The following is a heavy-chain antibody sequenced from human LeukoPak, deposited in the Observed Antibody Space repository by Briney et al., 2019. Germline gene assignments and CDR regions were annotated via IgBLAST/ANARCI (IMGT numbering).Heavy chain of an antibody. CDR1: GGSISSSSYY. V-gene: IGHV4-39*07. Sequence: SETLSLTCTVSGGSISSSSYYWGWIRQPPGKGLEWIGSIYYSGSTNYNPSLKSRVTISVDTSKNQFSLKLSSVTAADTAVYYCARVHYDFWSGYYLDYWGQGTLVTVSS. CDR2: IYYSGST. J-gene: IGHJ4*02. CDR3: ARVHYDFWSGYYLDY. D-gene: IGHD3-3*01.